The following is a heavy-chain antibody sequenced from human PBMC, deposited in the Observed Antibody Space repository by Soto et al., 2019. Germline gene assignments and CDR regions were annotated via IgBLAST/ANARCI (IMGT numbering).Heavy chain of an antibody. D-gene: IGHD6-13*01. CDR2: ISYDGSNK. V-gene: IGHV3-30*18. CDR3: AQSPGYSSSWYDY. J-gene: IGHJ4*02. Sequence: LRLSCAASGFTFSNYGMHWVRQAPGKGLEWVAVISYDGSNKQYADSVKGRFTISRDNSKNTLYLQMSSLRAEDTAVYYCAQSPGYSSSWYDYWGQGTLVTVSS. CDR1: GFTFSNYG.